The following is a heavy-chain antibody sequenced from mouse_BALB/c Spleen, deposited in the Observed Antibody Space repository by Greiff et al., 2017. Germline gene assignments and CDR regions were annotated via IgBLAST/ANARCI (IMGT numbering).Heavy chain of an antibody. D-gene: IGHD3-2*01. CDR3: ARQSFFDY. CDR2: IYPGDGDT. V-gene: IGHV1-87*01. Sequence: QVQLKESGAELARPGASVKLSCKASGYTFTSYWMQWVKQRPGQGLEWIGAIYPGDGDTRYTQKFKGKATLTADKSSSTAYMQLSSLASEDSAVYYCARQSFFDYWGQGTTLTVSS. J-gene: IGHJ2*01. CDR1: GYTFTSYW.